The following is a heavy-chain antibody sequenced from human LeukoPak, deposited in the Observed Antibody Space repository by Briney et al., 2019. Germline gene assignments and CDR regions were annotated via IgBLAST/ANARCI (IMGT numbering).Heavy chain of an antibody. CDR3: ARGATVSVLYYFYYYMDV. CDR2: INPNSGGT. J-gene: IGHJ6*03. V-gene: IGHV1-2*02. D-gene: IGHD2/OR15-2a*01. CDR1: GYTFTGYY. Sequence: ASVKVSCKASGYTFTGYYMHWVRQAPGQGLEWMGWINPNSGGTNYAQKFQGRVTMTRDTSISTAYMELSRLRSDDTAVFYCARGATVSVLYYFYYYMDVWGKGTTVTISS.